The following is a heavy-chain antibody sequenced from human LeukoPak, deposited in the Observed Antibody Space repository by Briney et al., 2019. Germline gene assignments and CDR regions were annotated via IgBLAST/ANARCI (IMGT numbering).Heavy chain of an antibody. CDR3: ATQDYGDYGDLFDY. CDR2: IYTSGST. V-gene: IGHV4-61*02. J-gene: IGHJ4*02. Sequence: SETLSLTCTVSGGSISSGSYYWSWIRRPAGKGLEWIGRIYTSGSTNYNPSLKSRVTISVDTSKNQFSLKPSSVTAADTAVYYCATQDYGDYGDLFDYWGQGTLVTVSS. D-gene: IGHD4-17*01. CDR1: GGSISSGSYY.